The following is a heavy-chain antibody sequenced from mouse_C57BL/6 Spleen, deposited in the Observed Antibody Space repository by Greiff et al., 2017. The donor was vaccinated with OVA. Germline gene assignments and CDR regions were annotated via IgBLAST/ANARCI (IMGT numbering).Heavy chain of an antibody. J-gene: IGHJ4*01. D-gene: IGHD1-1*01. CDR3: ATHITTVVATDYYAMDY. Sequence: VQLQESGPGLVQPSQSLSITCTVSGFSLASYGVHWVRQSPGKGLEWLGVIWSGGSTDYNAAFISRLSISKDNSKSQVFFKMNSLQADDTAIYYCATHITTVVATDYYAMDYWGQGTSVTVSS. CDR1: GFSLASYG. CDR2: IWSGGST. V-gene: IGHV2-2*01.